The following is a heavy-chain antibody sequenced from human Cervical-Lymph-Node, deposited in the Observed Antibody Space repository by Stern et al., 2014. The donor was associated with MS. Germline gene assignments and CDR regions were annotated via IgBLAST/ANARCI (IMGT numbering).Heavy chain of an antibody. CDR2: IDWDDDK. V-gene: IGHV2-70*01. CDR1: GFSLSTSGMC. CDR3: ARILRAVDTAMSDAFDI. D-gene: IGHD5-18*01. Sequence: QITLKESGPALVKPTQTLTLTCTFSGFSLSTSGMCVSWIRQPPGKALEWLALIDWDDDKYYSTSLKTRLTISKDTSKNQVVLTMTNMDPVDTATYYCARILRAVDTAMSDAFDIWGQGTMVTVSS. J-gene: IGHJ3*02.